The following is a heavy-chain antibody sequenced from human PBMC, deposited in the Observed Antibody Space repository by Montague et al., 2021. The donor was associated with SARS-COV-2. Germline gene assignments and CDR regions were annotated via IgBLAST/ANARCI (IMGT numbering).Heavy chain of an antibody. CDR1: GGSFSYYY. Sequence: SETLSLTCAVYGGSFSYYYWSWMRQPPGEGLEWIGEINHSGRTDXNPSLKSRVTILVDKSKNQFSLKMSSLTAADTAVYYCARCLRRVVPVATGHWEKNDYYYPMDDWGKGTTVTVS. D-gene: IGHD2-2*01. CDR2: INHSGRT. J-gene: IGHJ6*03. CDR3: ARCLRRVVPVATGHWEKNDYYYPMDD. V-gene: IGHV4-34*01.